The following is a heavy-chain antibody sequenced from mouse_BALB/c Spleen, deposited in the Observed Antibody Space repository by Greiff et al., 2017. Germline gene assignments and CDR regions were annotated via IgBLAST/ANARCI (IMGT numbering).Heavy chain of an antibody. Sequence: EVQVVESGGGLVKPGGSLKLSCAASGFTFSSYAMSWVRQSPEKRLEWVAEISSGGSYTYYPDTVTGRFTISRDNAKNTLYLEMSSLRSEDTAMYYCARREGYFDYWGQGTTLTVSS. V-gene: IGHV5-9-4*01. CDR3: ARREGYFDY. J-gene: IGHJ2*01. CDR2: ISSGGSYT. CDR1: GFTFSSYA.